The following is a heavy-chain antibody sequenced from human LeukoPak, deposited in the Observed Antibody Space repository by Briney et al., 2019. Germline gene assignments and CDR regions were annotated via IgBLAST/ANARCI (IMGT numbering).Heavy chain of an antibody. CDR3: ARVGGYSYGHWFDP. D-gene: IGHD5-18*01. Sequence: ASVKVSRKASGYTYTGYYMHWVRQAPGQGLEWMGWINPNSGGTNYAQKLQGRVTMTTDTSTSTAYMELRSLRSDDTAVYYCARVGGYSYGHWFDPWGQGTLVTVSS. V-gene: IGHV1-2*02. J-gene: IGHJ5*02. CDR2: INPNSGGT. CDR1: GYTYTGYY.